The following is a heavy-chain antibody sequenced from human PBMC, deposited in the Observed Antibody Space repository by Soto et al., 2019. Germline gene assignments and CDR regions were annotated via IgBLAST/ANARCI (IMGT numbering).Heavy chain of an antibody. Sequence: EVQLVESGGGLVQPGGSLRLSCAASGFTVSSNYMSWVRQAPGKGLEWVSVIYSGGSTYYADSVKGRFTISRDNSKNTLYLQMNSLRADDTAVYYCAILAKGYCSSTSCYYFDYWGQGTLVTVSS. CDR1: GFTVSSNY. J-gene: IGHJ4*02. V-gene: IGHV3-66*01. CDR2: IYSGGST. CDR3: AILAKGYCSSTSCYYFDY. D-gene: IGHD2-2*01.